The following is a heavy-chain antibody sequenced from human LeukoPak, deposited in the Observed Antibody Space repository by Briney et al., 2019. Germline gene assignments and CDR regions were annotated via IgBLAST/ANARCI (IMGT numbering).Heavy chain of an antibody. CDR2: ISAYSGNT. Sequence: GASVKVSCKASGYTFTSYGISWVRQAPGQGLEWMGWISAYSGNTNYAQKLQGRVTMTTDTSTSTAYMELRSLRSDDTAVYYCARDGTMVRGVIPRFDYWGQGTLVTVSS. CDR1: GYTFTSYG. V-gene: IGHV1-18*01. D-gene: IGHD3-10*01. J-gene: IGHJ4*02. CDR3: ARDGTMVRGVIPRFDY.